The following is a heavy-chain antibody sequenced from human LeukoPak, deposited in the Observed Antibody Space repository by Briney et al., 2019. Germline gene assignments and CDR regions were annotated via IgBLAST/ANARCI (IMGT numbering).Heavy chain of an antibody. V-gene: IGHV4-34*01. CDR3: ARDRGYDILTGPNLHAFDI. J-gene: IGHJ3*02. CDR2: INHSGST. Sequence: SETLSLTCAVYGGSFSGYYWSWIRQHPGKGLEWIGEINHSGSTNYNPSLKSRVTISVDTSKNQFALKLSSVTAADTAVYYCARDRGYDILTGPNLHAFDIWGQGTMVTVSS. D-gene: IGHD3-9*01. CDR1: GGSFSGYY.